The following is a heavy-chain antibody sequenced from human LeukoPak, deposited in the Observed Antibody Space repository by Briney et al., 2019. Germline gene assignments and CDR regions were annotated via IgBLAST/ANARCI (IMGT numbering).Heavy chain of an antibody. D-gene: IGHD3-3*01. CDR2: ISSSSSTI. V-gene: IGHV3-48*01. Sequence: GGSLRLSCAASGFTFSNYNMNWVRQAPGKGLEWVSYISSSSSTIHYTESVKGRFTISRDNARNSLYLQMNSLRAEDTAVYYCARDFLEDDYWGQGTLVTVSS. J-gene: IGHJ4*02. CDR1: GFTFSNYN. CDR3: ARDFLEDDY.